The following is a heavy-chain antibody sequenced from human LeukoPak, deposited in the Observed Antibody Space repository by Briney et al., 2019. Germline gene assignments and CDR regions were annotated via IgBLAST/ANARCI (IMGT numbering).Heavy chain of an antibody. CDR1: GGSFSGYY. V-gene: IGHV4-59*01. D-gene: IGHD1-1*01. Sequence: SETLSLTCAVYGGSFSGYYWSWIRQPPGKGLEWIGYIYYSGSTNYNPSLKSRVTISVDTSKNQFSLKLTSVTAADTAVYYCAGDVQLERPPPLIGYYYMDVWGKGTTVTVSS. CDR3: AGDVQLERPPPLIGYYYMDV. J-gene: IGHJ6*03. CDR2: IYYSGST.